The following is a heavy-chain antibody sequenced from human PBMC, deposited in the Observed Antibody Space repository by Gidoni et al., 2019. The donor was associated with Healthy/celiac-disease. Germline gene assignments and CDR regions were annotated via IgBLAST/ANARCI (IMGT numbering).Heavy chain of an antibody. D-gene: IGHD3-16*01. V-gene: IGHV3-30*18. J-gene: IGHJ4*02. CDR3: AKDFWGSSSIFDY. CDR1: GFTFRSSG. CDR2: RSYDGSNK. Sequence: QVQLVASGGRVVQPGRSLRLSCAASGFTFRSSGMHGVRQAPGKGLEWVAVRSYDGSNKYDADSVKGRFTISRDNSKNTLYLQMNSLRAEDTAVYYCAKDFWGSSSIFDYWGQGTLVTVSS.